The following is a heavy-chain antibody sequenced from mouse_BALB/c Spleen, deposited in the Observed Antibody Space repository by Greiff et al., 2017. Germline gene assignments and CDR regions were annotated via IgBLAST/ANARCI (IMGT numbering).Heavy chain of an antibody. D-gene: IGHD1-1*01. V-gene: IGHV1-12*01. CDR3: ARRYYGSSGAMDY. CDR2: IYPGNGDT. Sequence: QVQLQQPGAELVKPGASLKISCKASGYTFTSYNMHWVKQTPGQGLEWIVAIYPGNGDTSYNQKFKGKATLTADKSSSTAYMQLSSLTSEDSAVYYCARRYYGSSGAMDYWGQGTSVTVSS. CDR1: GYTFTSYN. J-gene: IGHJ4*01.